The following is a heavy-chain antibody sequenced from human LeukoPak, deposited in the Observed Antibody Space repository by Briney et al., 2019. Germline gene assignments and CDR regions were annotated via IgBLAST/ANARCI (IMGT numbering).Heavy chain of an antibody. D-gene: IGHD6-13*01. CDR3: ARVIGGSTIAAAGGDYFDY. Sequence: SETLSLTCTVSGGSISSYYWSWIRQPPGKGLEWIGYIYYSGSTNYNPSLKSRVTISVDTSKNQFSLKLSSVTAADTAVYYCARVIGGSTIAAAGGDYFDYWGQGTLVTVSS. CDR2: IYYSGST. J-gene: IGHJ4*02. CDR1: GGSISSYY. V-gene: IGHV4-59*01.